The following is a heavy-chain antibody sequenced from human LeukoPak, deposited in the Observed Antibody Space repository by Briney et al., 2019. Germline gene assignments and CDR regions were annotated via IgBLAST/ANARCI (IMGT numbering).Heavy chain of an antibody. CDR2: INPNSGGT. D-gene: IGHD3-22*01. J-gene: IGHJ4*02. CDR1: GGTFSSYA. CDR3: ARGDSSGYFHYFDY. Sequence: ASVKVSCKASGGTFSSYAISWVRQAPGQGLEWMGWINPNSGGTNYAQKFQGRVTMTRDTSISTAYMELSRLRSDDTAVYYCARGDSSGYFHYFDYWGQGTLVTVSS. V-gene: IGHV1-2*02.